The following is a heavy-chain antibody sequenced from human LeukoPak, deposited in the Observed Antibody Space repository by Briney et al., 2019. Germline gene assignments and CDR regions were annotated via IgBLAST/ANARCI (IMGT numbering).Heavy chain of an antibody. V-gene: IGHV3-21*01. Sequence: GGSLRLSCAASGFTFNIYNMNWVRRAPGKGLEWVSSISSSSSSYIYYADSVKGRFTISRDNSKNTLYLQMNSLRAEDTAVYYCAKIPGIAVAGTHWGQGTLVTVSS. CDR3: AKIPGIAVAGTH. D-gene: IGHD6-19*01. J-gene: IGHJ4*02. CDR1: GFTFNIYN. CDR2: ISSSSSSYI.